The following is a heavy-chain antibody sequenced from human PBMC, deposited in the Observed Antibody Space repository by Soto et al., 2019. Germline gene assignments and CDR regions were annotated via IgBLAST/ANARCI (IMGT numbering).Heavy chain of an antibody. D-gene: IGHD3-10*01. CDR2: ISYDGSNK. CDR3: ARDWGYYGSGSYMGLYYYYGMDV. CDR1: GFTFSSYA. J-gene: IGHJ6*02. V-gene: IGHV3-30-3*01. Sequence: GGSLRLSCAASGFTFSSYAMHWVRQAPGKGLEWVAVISYDGSNKYYADSVKGRFTISRDNSKNTLYLQMNSLRAEDTAVYYCARDWGYYGSGSYMGLYYYYGMDVWGQGTTVTVSS.